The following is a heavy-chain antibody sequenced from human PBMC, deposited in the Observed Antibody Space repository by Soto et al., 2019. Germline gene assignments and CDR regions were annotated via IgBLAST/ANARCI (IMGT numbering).Heavy chain of an antibody. Sequence: QVQLVESGGGVVQPGRSLRLSCAASGFTFSSYAMHWVRQAPGKGLEWVAVISYDGSNKYYADSVKGRFTISRDNSKNKLYLQMNSLRAEDTAVYYCASEGYYDDYWGQGTLVTVSS. CDR1: GFTFSSYA. D-gene: IGHD3-22*01. V-gene: IGHV3-30-3*01. CDR2: ISYDGSNK. J-gene: IGHJ4*02. CDR3: ASEGYYDDY.